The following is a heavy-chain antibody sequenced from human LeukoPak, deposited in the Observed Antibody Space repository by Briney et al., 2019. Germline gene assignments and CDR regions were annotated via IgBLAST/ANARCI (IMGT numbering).Heavy chain of an antibody. J-gene: IGHJ4*02. Sequence: GGSLRLSCAASGFTFSSYGMSWVRQAPGKGLEWVSAISGNGESTYYADSVKGRFTISRDNSKNTLYLQMNSLRVDDTAVYYCAKGYASGSQGYWGQGTLVTVFS. CDR3: AKGYASGSQGY. CDR1: GFTFSSYG. D-gene: IGHD3-10*01. V-gene: IGHV3-23*01. CDR2: ISGNGEST.